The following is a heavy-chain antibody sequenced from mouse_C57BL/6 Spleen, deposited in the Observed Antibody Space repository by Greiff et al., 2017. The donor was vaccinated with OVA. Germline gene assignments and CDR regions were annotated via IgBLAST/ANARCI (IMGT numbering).Heavy chain of an antibody. V-gene: IGHV1-15*01. CDR3: TGGNYVFAY. Sequence: VKLMESGAELVRPGASVTLSCKASGYTFTDYEMHWVKQTPVHGLEWIGAIDPETGGTAYNQKFKGKAILTADKSSSTAYMERRSLTSEDSAVYYCTGGNYVFAYWGQGTLVTVSA. D-gene: IGHD2-1*01. CDR2: IDPETGGT. CDR1: GYTFTDYE. J-gene: IGHJ3*01.